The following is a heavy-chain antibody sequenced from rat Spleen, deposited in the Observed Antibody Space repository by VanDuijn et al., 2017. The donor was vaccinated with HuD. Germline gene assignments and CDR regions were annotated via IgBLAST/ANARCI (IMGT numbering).Heavy chain of an antibody. CDR2: IWTGGST. CDR3: ARSYGGYTQHWFAY. Sequence: QVHLKESGPGRVQPSQTLSLTCTVSGFSLSRHGVIWVRQPPEKGLEWMGVIWTGGSTAYNSLLKSRLSISRDTSKSQVFLQMNSLQTDDTAIYFCARSYGGYTQHWFAYWGQGTLVTVSS. D-gene: IGHD1-11*01. V-gene: IGHV2-16*01. CDR1: GFSLSRHG. J-gene: IGHJ3*01.